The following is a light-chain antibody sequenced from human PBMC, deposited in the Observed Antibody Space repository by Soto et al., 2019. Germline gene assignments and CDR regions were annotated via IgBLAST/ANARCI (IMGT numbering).Light chain of an antibody. Sequence: DIQMTQSPSTLSASVGDIVTITCRASQSSGSWLAWYQQKPGKAPKLLIYKATSLESWVPSRLSCSGSGTDFTLTISSLQHDYFASYYCQQYGSYSPWTFGQGTKVEIK. CDR1: QSSGSW. J-gene: IGKJ1*01. CDR3: QQYGSYSPWT. CDR2: KAT. V-gene: IGKV1-5*03.